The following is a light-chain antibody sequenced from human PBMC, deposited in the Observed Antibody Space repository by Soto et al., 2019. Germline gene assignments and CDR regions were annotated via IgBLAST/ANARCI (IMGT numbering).Light chain of an antibody. V-gene: IGKV3-20*01. Sequence: ETVLTQSPGTLSLSPGEGATLSCRASQSVSSSYLAWYQQKPGQTPRLLIYGASNRATGIPDRFSGSGSGTYFTLTIITLDPEDFALYYCQQYVPSPPSWTFGQGTKVEIK. CDR3: QQYVPSPPSWT. CDR2: GAS. J-gene: IGKJ1*01. CDR1: QSVSSSY.